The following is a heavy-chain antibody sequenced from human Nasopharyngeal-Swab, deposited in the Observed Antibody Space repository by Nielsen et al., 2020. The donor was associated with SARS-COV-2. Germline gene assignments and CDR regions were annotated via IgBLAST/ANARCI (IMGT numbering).Heavy chain of an antibody. CDR3: ASLVGGSGRSSFYFYYGMDV. CDR2: INHSGST. V-gene: IGHV4-34*01. D-gene: IGHD3-10*01. CDR1: GGSFRGYY. J-gene: IGHJ6*02. Sequence: SETLSLTCAVYGGSFRGYYWSWIRQTPGQGLEWIGEINHSGSTNHNPSLKGRVTMSVDTSKNQFSLKLSSVTPAATAVYYCASLVGGSGRSSFYFYYGMDVWGQGTTVTVSS.